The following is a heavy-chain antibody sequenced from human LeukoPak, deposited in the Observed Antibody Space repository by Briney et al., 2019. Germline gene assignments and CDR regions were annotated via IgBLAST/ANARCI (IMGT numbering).Heavy chain of an antibody. Sequence: SETLSLTCTVSGGSINSYYWYWIRQPPGKGLEWIGEINHSGSTNYNPSLKSRVTISVDMSKNQFSLELTSVTAADTAVYYCARGPASGSNFAWFDPWGQGTLVTVSS. CDR1: GGSINSYY. V-gene: IGHV4-34*01. CDR3: ARGPASGSNFAWFDP. CDR2: INHSGST. J-gene: IGHJ5*02. D-gene: IGHD3-10*01.